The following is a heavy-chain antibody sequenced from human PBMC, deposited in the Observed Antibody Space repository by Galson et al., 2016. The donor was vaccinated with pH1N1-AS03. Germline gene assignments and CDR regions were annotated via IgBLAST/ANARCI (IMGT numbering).Heavy chain of an antibody. J-gene: IGHJ4*02. CDR1: GYIFTSHY. CDR2: IFPGDSDT. D-gene: IGHD4-17*01. CDR3: ARRAYGDYVDYFDY. Sequence: KVSCKASGYIFTSHYMHWVRQMPGKGLEWMGIIFPGDSDTRYRPSFQGQVTISAGKSISTAYLQLNSLKASDTAMYYCARRAYGDYVDYFDYWGQGTLVTVSS. V-gene: IGHV5-51*01.